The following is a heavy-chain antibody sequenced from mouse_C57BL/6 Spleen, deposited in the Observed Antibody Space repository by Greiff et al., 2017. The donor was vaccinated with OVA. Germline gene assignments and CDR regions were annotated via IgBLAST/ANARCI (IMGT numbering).Heavy chain of an antibody. J-gene: IGHJ4*01. D-gene: IGHD1-1*01. Sequence: QVQLQQSGAELVKPGASVKISCKASGYAFSSYWMNWVKQRPGKGLEWIGQIYPGDGDTTYNGKFKGKATLTADKSSSTAYMQLSSLTSEDCAVDFCARHGSSFPRAMDYWGQGTSGTVSS. CDR3: ARHGSSFPRAMDY. V-gene: IGHV1-80*01. CDR1: GYAFSSYW. CDR2: IYPGDGDT.